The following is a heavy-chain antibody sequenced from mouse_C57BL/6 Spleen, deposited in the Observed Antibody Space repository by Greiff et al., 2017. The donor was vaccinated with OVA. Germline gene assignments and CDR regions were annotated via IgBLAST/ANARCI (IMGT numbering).Heavy chain of an antibody. J-gene: IGHJ2*01. CDR1: GYTFTGYW. CDR3: ASAYDYDEGGYYFDY. CDR2: ILPGSGST. V-gene: IGHV1-9*01. D-gene: IGHD2-4*01. Sequence: QVQLQQSGAELMKPGASVKLSYKATGYTFTGYWIEWVKQRPGHGLEWIGEILPGSGSTNYNEKFKGKATFTADTSSNTAYMQLSSLTTEDSAIYYCASAYDYDEGGYYFDYWGQGTTLTVAS.